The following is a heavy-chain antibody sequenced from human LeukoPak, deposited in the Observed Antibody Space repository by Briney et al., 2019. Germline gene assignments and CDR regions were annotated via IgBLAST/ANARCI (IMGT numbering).Heavy chain of an antibody. V-gene: IGHV3-7*01. Sequence: GGSLRLSCAASGFTFSNYWMSWVRQAPGKGLEWVANIKQDGSEKYYVDSVKGRFTISRDNSKNTLYLQMNSLRGEDTAVYYCARERNLEIAVAGTIFDYWGQGTLVTVSS. CDR2: IKQDGSEK. J-gene: IGHJ4*02. CDR3: ARERNLEIAVAGTIFDY. D-gene: IGHD6-19*01. CDR1: GFTFSNYW.